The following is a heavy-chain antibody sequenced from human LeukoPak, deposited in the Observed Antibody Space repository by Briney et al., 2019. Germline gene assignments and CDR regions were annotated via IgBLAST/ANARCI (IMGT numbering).Heavy chain of an antibody. CDR3: ARVYCSSTSCYTQAGWFDP. CDR2: IYYSGST. J-gene: IGHJ5*02. CDR1: GGSISSYY. V-gene: IGHV4-59*01. Sequence: SETLSLTYALSGGSISSYYWSWIRHPPGKGLEWIGYIYYSGSTNYNPSLKSRVTISVDKSKNQFSLKLSSVTAADTAVYYCARVYCSSTSCYTQAGWFDPWVQGTLVTVSS. D-gene: IGHD2-2*02.